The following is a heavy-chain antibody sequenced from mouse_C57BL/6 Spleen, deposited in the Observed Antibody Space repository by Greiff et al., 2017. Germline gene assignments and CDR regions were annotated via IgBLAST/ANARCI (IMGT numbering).Heavy chain of an antibody. Sequence: EVQLQQSGPELVKPGASVKISCKASGYTFTDYYMNWVKQSHGKSLEWIGDINPNNGGTSYNQKFKGKATLTVDKSSSTAYMELRSLTSEDSAVYYCARSYGCGEGYFGVWGTGTTVTVSS. D-gene: IGHD2-2*01. V-gene: IGHV1-26*01. J-gene: IGHJ1*03. CDR1: GYTFTDYY. CDR2: INPNNGGT. CDR3: ARSYGCGEGYFGV.